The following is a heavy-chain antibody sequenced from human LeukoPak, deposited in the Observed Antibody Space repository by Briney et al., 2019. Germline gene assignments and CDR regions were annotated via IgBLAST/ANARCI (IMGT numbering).Heavy chain of an antibody. CDR2: INTDGSRT. V-gene: IGHV3-74*01. J-gene: IGHJ4*02. CDR1: GFTFSNYW. CDR3: ARGLGGSYPFDC. Sequence: PGGSLRLSCAASGFTFSNYWMDWVRHAPGKGLVWVSRINTDGSRTTYADSVKGRFTISRDNAKNTLYLQMNSLRADDTAVYFCARGLGGSYPFDCWGQGAQVTVSS. D-gene: IGHD3-16*02.